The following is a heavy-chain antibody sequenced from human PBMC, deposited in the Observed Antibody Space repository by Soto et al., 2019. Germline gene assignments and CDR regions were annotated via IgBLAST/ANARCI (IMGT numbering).Heavy chain of an antibody. CDR3: ARHVPAAGYYYGMDV. CDR2: IIPIFGTA. CDR1: GGTFSSYA. J-gene: IGHJ6*02. D-gene: IGHD2-2*01. V-gene: IGHV1-69*12. Sequence: QVQLVQSGAEVKKPGSSVKVSCKASGGTFSSYAISWVRQAPGQGLEWMGGIIPIFGTANYAQKFQGRVKFTADEAASTAYMELGSLRSEDTAVYYCARHVPAAGYYYGMDVWGQGTTVTVSS.